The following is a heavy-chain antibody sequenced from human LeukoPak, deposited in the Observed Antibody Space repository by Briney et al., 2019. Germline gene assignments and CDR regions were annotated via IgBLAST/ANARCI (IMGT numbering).Heavy chain of an antibody. CDR1: GFTFRNHG. Sequence: QPGGSLRLSCVFSGFTFRNHGMHWVRQAPGKGLEWVAVASSDEVNQNYAYSVKGRFLISRDNSKDTLHLQMNNLRTEDTAVYHCAAFIANKLDNWGQGILVTVSS. CDR3: AAFIANKLDN. J-gene: IGHJ4*02. D-gene: IGHD1/OR15-1a*01. CDR2: ASSDEVNQ. V-gene: IGHV3-30*03.